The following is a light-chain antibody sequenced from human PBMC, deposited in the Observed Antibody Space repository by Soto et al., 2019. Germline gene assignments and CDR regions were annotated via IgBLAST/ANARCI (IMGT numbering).Light chain of an antibody. Sequence: QSVLTQPRSVSASPGQSITISCTGTSSDVGGHAYVSWYQQHPGKAPQLMIYDVTARPSGVPDRFSGSKSGTTASLTISDLQAEDEADYFCCSYAGSDTWVFGGGTKVTVL. V-gene: IGLV2-11*01. CDR1: SSDVGGHAY. CDR2: DVT. CDR3: CSYAGSDTWV. J-gene: IGLJ3*02.